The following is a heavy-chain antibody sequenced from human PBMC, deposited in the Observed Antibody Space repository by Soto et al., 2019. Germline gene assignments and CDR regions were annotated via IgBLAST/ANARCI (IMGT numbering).Heavy chain of an antibody. V-gene: IGHV1-69*12. CDR2: IIPIFGTA. CDR1: GGTFSSYA. D-gene: IGHD5-12*01. CDR3: ARVHQPLVAPILSWFDP. J-gene: IGHJ5*02. Sequence: QVQLVQSGAEVKKPGSSVKVSCKASGGTFSSYAISWVRQAPGQGLEWMGGIIPIFGTANYAQKFQGRVTLTADEATSTAYMGLSSLGFKHTAVYYCARVHQPLVAPILSWFDPWGQGTLVTVSS.